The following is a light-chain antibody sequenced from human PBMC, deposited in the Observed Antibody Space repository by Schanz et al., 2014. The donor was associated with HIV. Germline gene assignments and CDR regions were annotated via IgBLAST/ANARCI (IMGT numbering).Light chain of an antibody. CDR1: QSVKSSY. V-gene: IGKV3-15*01. J-gene: IGKJ2*01. CDR3: QQYDYWPPLYT. CDR2: GAS. Sequence: ENVLTQSPGTLSLSPGERATISCRASQSVKSSYLAWYQQKLGQAPRLLIYGASTRATGIPARFSGSGSGTEFTLTISSLQSEDSAIYYCQQYDYWPPLYTFGQGTKLEI.